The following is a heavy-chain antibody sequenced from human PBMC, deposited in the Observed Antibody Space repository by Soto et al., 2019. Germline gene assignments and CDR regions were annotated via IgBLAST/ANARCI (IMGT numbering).Heavy chain of an antibody. D-gene: IGHD3-3*01. V-gene: IGHV3-23*01. CDR2: IGGIGQTT. CDR1: DLTFSGFA. CDR3: AKDQRKPAIFGVVTLS. Sequence: EVQLLESGGGLGQPGGPLKPSLQGLDLTFSGFAWGWSPQFRGRGREWFSAIGGIGQTTYYADSVKGRFTVSRDNSNNTLYLQMNSLRAEDTAVYYCAKDQRKPAIFGVVTLSWGQGTLVTVSS. J-gene: IGHJ5*02.